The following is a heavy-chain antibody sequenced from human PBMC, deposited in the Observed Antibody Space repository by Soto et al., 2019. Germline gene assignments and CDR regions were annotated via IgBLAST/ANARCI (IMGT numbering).Heavy chain of an antibody. CDR3: AKSDYTARYYYGMDV. D-gene: IGHD5-18*01. Sequence: GSLRLSCAASGFTFSSYGMHWVRQAPGKGLEWVAVISYDGSNKYYADSVKGRFTISRDNSKNTLYLQMNSLRAEDTAVYYCAKSDYTARYYYGMDVWGQGTTVTVSS. CDR2: ISYDGSNK. J-gene: IGHJ6*02. CDR1: GFTFSSYG. V-gene: IGHV3-30*18.